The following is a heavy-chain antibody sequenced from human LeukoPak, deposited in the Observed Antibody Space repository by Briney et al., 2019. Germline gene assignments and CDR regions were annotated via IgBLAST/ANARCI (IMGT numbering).Heavy chain of an antibody. J-gene: IGHJ4*02. D-gene: IGHD3-10*01. CDR3: AREPYYYGSGSYIDY. CDR1: GFTFSSYS. V-gene: IGHV3-21*01. Sequence: PGGSLRLSCAASGFTFSSYSMNWVRQAPGKGLEWVSSITSSSYIYYADSVKGRFTISRDNAKNSLYLQMNSLRAEDTAVYYCAREPYYYGSGSYIDYWGQGTLVTVSS. CDR2: ITSSSYI.